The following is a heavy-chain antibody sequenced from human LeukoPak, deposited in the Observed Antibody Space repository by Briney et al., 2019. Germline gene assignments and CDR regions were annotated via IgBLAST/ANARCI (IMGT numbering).Heavy chain of an antibody. CDR3: AKVGYYYGSGSYYNPAEYFQH. CDR1: GFAFSTYA. J-gene: IGHJ1*01. D-gene: IGHD3-10*01. V-gene: IGHV3-23*01. CDR2: ISGSGGST. Sequence: GGFLRLSCAASGFAFSTYAMSWVRQAPGKGLEWVSAISGSGGSTYYADSVKGRFTISRDNSKNTLYLQMNSLRAEDTAVYYCAKVGYYYGSGSYYNPAEYFQHWGQGTLVTVSS.